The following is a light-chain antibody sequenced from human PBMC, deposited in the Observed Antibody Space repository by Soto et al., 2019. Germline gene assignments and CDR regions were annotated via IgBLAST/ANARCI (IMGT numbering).Light chain of an antibody. Sequence: DIVMTQSPLSLPVTPGEPASISCRSSQSLLHSNGYNYLYWYLQKPGQSPQLLIYLGSNRASGVPDRFSGSGSGTDFTLKISRVEAEDVGGYYCMQALQTPFTFGPGTKVDIK. V-gene: IGKV2-28*01. CDR1: QSLLHSNGYNY. CDR2: LGS. CDR3: MQALQTPFT. J-gene: IGKJ3*01.